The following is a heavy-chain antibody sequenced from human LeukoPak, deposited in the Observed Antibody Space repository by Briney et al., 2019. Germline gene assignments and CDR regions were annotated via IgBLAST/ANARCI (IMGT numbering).Heavy chain of an antibody. J-gene: IGHJ4*02. CDR1: GDSTSNYY. CDR2: IYYSGST. V-gene: IGHV4-30-4*01. Sequence: SETLSLTCTVSGDSTSNYYWSWIRQPPGKGLEWIGYIYYSGSTYYNPSLKSRVTISVDTSKNQFSLKLSSVTAADTAVYYCARVNPYYYDSSGYQPLYYFDYWGQGTLVTVSS. D-gene: IGHD3-22*01. CDR3: ARVNPYYYDSSGYQPLYYFDY.